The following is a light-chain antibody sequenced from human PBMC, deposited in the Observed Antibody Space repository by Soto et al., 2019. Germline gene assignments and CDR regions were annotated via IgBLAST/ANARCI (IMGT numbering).Light chain of an antibody. CDR1: QSVSTY. Sequence: EIVLTQSPATLSLSPGERATLSCRASQSVSTYLAWYRQTPGQAPRLLIYDASNRATGIPARFSGSGSGTDFTLTITSLDPEDFAFYYCQQPSAWPRTFGQGTKV. CDR2: DAS. CDR3: QQPSAWPRT. J-gene: IGKJ1*01. V-gene: IGKV3-11*01.